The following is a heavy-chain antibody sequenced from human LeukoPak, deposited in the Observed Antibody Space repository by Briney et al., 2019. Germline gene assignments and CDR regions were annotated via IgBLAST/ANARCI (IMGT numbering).Heavy chain of an antibody. V-gene: IGHV4-59*01. CDR3: ARMYSSSWRNWFDP. J-gene: IGHJ5*02. CDR1: GGPISSYY. Sequence: SETLSLTXTVSGGPISSYYWSWVRQPPGKGLEWIGYIYYSGGTNYSPSLKSRVTISVDTSKNQFSLKLSSVTAADTAVYYCARMYSSSWRNWFDPWGQGTLVTVSS. D-gene: IGHD6-13*01. CDR2: IYYSGGT.